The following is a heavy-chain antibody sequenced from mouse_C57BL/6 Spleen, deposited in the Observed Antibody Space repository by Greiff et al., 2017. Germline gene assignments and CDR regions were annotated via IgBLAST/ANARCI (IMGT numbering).Heavy chain of an antibody. V-gene: IGHV1-69*01. CDR2: IDPSDSYT. CDR1: GYTFTSYW. CDR3: ARHDGEEFAY. Sequence: VQLQQSGAELVMPGASVKLSCKASGYTFTSYWMHWVKQRPGQGLEWIGEIDPSDSYTNYNQKFKGKSTLTVDKSSSTAYMQLSSLTSEDSAVYYCARHDGEEFAYWGQGTLVTVSA. J-gene: IGHJ3*01. D-gene: IGHD1-2*01.